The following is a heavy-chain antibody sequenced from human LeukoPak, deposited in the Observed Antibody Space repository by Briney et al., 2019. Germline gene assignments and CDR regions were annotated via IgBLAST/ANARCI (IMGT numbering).Heavy chain of an antibody. Sequence: PGGSLRLSCAASGFTFSYYGMHWVRQAPGKGLEWVAFIRYDESKKFYGDSVKGRFTISRDNSKNTLYPQMNSLRTEDTAVYYCAKSHLPNAYSGTYYCDYWGQGTLVTVSS. CDR1: GFTFSYYG. D-gene: IGHD1-26*01. CDR2: IRYDESKK. V-gene: IGHV3-30*02. CDR3: AKSHLPNAYSGTYYCDY. J-gene: IGHJ4*02.